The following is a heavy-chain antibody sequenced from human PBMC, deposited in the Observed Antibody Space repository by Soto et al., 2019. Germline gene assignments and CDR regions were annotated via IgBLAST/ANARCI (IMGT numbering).Heavy chain of an antibody. CDR3: AKSFIVATLVPGDY. J-gene: IGHJ4*02. CDR2: ISGSGGST. CDR1: GFTFSSYA. Sequence: GGSLRLSCAASGFTFSSYAMSWVRQAPGKGLEWVSAISGSGGSTYYADSVKGRFTISRDNSKNTLYLQMNSLRAEDTAVYYCAKSFIVATLVPGDYWGQGTLVTVSS. D-gene: IGHD5-12*01. V-gene: IGHV3-23*01.